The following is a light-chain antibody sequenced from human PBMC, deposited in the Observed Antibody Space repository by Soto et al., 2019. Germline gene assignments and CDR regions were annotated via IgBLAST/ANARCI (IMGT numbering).Light chain of an antibody. J-gene: IGKJ1*01. CDR3: QESYSTS. V-gene: IGKV1-39*01. Sequence: DIQLAQSPSSLSASVGDSLTITCRASQYISTYLNWYQQKPGKAPKLLIYVASNLQSGVPSRFSGRGSGTDFTLTISSLQPEAIATYYCQESYSTSFGQGTKVDIK. CDR2: VAS. CDR1: QYISTY.